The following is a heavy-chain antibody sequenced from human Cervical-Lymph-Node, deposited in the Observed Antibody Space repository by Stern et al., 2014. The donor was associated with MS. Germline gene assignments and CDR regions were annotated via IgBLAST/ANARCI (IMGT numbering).Heavy chain of an antibody. CDR1: TFPFSHAW. V-gene: IGHV3-15*01. CDR2: FHRGGTT. J-gene: IGHJ4*02. D-gene: IGHD6-6*01. CDR3: TTDPGRQLFSTSSIDFDY. Sequence: VQLVESGGGFVKPGGSLTLSCAASTFPFSHAWMSWVRQAPGTGLAWVGRFHRGGTTEYAAPVQGRFTISRDDSKNTLYLQMNSLKSEDTALYYCTTDPGRQLFSTSSIDFDYWGQGTLVTVSS.